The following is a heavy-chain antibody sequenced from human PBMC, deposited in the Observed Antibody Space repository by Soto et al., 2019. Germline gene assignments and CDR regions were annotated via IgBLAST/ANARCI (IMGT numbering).Heavy chain of an antibody. CDR3: ARARMNTVTDFDY. CDR2: IYYSGST. CDR1: GGAISSYY. J-gene: IGHJ4*02. Sequence: SETLSLTCTVSGGAISSYYWSWIRQPPGKGLEWIGYIYYSGSTNYNPSLKSRVTISTDTSKNQISLKLSSVTAADTAVYYCARARMNTVTDFDYWGQGTLVTVSS. V-gene: IGHV4-59*01. D-gene: IGHD4-17*01.